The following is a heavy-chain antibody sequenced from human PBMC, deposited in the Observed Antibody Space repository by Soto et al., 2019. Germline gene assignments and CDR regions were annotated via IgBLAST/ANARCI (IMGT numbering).Heavy chain of an antibody. CDR1: GASIAGGSYY. Sequence: PSETLSLTCSVSGASIAGGSYYWSWVRQPPGKGLEWIGYIPSRGRPFCNPSLTSRGTISLDTSKNQFSLKLTSVTAADTAMYYWARVKLAGRGSFHYWGQGTLVTVSS. J-gene: IGHJ4*02. CDR2: IPSRGRP. V-gene: IGHV4-30-4*01. D-gene: IGHD3-3*02. CDR3: ARVKLAGRGSFHY.